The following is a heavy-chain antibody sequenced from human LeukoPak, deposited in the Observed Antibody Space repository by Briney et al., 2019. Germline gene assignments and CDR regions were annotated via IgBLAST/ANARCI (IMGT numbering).Heavy chain of an antibody. V-gene: IGHV3-7*01. CDR2: IKQDGSEK. J-gene: IGHJ4*02. D-gene: IGHD3-3*01. CDR1: GFTLSSYW. Sequence: AGGSLRLSCAASGFTLSSYWMSWVRQAPGKGLEWVANIKQDGSEKYYVDSVKGRFTISRDNAKNSLYLQMNSLRAEDTAVYYCARVGSHYDFWSGYYIYFDYWGQGTLVTVSS. CDR3: ARVGSHYDFWSGYYIYFDY.